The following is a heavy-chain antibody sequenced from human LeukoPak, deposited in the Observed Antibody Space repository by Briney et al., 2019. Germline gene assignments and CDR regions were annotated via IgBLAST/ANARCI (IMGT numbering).Heavy chain of an antibody. V-gene: IGHV3-30*18. J-gene: IGHJ4*02. CDR2: ISYDGSNK. CDR3: AKFQYTTVTTGNY. D-gene: IGHD4-17*01. Sequence: PGGSLRLSCAASGFTFSSYEMNWVRQAPGKGLEWVAVISYDGSNKYYADSVKGRFTISRDNSKNTLYLQMNSLRAEDTAVYYCAKFQYTTVTTGNYWGQGTLVTVSS. CDR1: GFTFSSYE.